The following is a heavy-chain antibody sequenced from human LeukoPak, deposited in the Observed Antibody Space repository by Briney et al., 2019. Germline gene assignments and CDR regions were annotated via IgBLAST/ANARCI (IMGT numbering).Heavy chain of an antibody. CDR2: IRYDGSNQ. J-gene: IGHJ3*02. V-gene: IGHV3-30*02. CDR1: GFTFSSYG. CDR3: AKVVNDAFDI. Sequence: PGGSLRLSCAASGFTFSSYGMHWVRQAPGKGREWVAYIRYDGSNQYYADSVKGRFTISRDNSKNTLHLQMNSLRDEDTAVYYCAKVVNDAFDIWGQGTMVTVSS.